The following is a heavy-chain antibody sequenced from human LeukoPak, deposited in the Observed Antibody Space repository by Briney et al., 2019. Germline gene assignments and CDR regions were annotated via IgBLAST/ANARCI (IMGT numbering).Heavy chain of an antibody. Sequence: ASVKVSCKASGYTFRSFDVNWVRQATGQGLEWMGWINPNSGNTGYAQEFQGRVTMTRNTPINTAYMEVSGLTSEDTAVYYCARAPSPASYAMDVWGKGTTVTVSS. V-gene: IGHV1-8*01. CDR1: GYTFRSFD. CDR3: ARAPSPASYAMDV. J-gene: IGHJ6*04. CDR2: INPNSGNT.